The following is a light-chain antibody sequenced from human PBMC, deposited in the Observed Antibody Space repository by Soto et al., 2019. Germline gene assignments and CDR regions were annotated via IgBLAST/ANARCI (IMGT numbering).Light chain of an antibody. Sequence: QSALTQPPSASGSPGQSVTISCTGTSSDVGGSKYVSWYQQLPGKAPKLIIYEVSERPSGVPDRFSGSKSGNTASLTVSGLQAEDEAHYYCNSYAGTSNVFGTGTKLTVL. V-gene: IGLV2-8*01. CDR2: EVS. CDR3: NSYAGTSNV. CDR1: SSDVGGSKY. J-gene: IGLJ1*01.